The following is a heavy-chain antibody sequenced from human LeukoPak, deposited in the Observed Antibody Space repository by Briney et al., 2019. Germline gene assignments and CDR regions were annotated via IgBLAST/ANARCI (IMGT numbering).Heavy chain of an antibody. CDR2: INHSGST. J-gene: IGHJ4*02. Sequence: SETLSLTCTVSGGSISSGGYYWSWIRQPPGKGLEWIGEINHSGSTNYNPSLKSRVTISVDTSKNQFSLKLSSVTAADTAVYYCATRTDTAMVTYWGQGTLVTVSS. D-gene: IGHD5-18*01. CDR3: ATRTDTAMVTY. V-gene: IGHV4-39*07. CDR1: GGSISSGGYY.